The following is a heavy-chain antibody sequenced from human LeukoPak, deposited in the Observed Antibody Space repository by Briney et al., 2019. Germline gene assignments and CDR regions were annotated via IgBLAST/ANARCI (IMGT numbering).Heavy chain of an antibody. Sequence: GGSLRLSCAASGFTFSGYTMNWVRQAPGKGLEWVSSISSSSSYIYYADSVKGRFTISRDNAKNSLYLQMNSLRAEDTAVYYCGRVSSWYGDDYGCQGTLVTVSS. D-gene: IGHD6-13*01. J-gene: IGHJ4*02. V-gene: IGHV3-21*01. CDR3: GRVSSWYGDDY. CDR1: GFTFSGYT. CDR2: ISSSSSYI.